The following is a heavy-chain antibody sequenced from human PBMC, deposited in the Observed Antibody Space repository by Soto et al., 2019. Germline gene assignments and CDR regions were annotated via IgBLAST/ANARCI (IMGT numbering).Heavy chain of an antibody. CDR2: IKSKTDGGTT. D-gene: IGHD3-3*01. Sequence: GGSLRLSCAASGFTFSNARMSWVRQAPGKGLEWVGRIKSKTDGGTTDYAAPVKGRFTISRDDSKNTLYLQMNSLKTEDTAVYYCTTPGRITIFGVGIFDAFDIWGQGTMVTVSS. CDR1: GFTFSNAR. V-gene: IGHV3-15*01. CDR3: TTPGRITIFGVGIFDAFDI. J-gene: IGHJ3*02.